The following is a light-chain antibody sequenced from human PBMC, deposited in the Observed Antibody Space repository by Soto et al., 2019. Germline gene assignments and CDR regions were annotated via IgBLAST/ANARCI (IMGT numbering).Light chain of an antibody. J-gene: IGKJ1*01. V-gene: IGKV3-15*01. Sequence: EIVMTQSPATLSVSPGERATLSCRASQSVSSNLAWYLQKPGQAPSLLISGASTRAPGIPARFSGSGSGREFTHTISRLQSEEFAVYYCQQYNNWPRTFGQGTKVEIK. CDR1: QSVSSN. CDR3: QQYNNWPRT. CDR2: GAS.